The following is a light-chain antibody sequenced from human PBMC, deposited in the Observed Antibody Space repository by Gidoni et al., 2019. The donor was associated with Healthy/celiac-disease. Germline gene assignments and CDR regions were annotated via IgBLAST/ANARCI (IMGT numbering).Light chain of an antibody. CDR3: QQYYSTPPT. CDR1: QSVLYSSNNKNY. CDR2: WAS. V-gene: IGKV4-1*01. Sequence: IVMTHSPASLAVSLGARATINCKSSQSVLYSSNNKNYLAWYQQKTGQPPKLLIYWASTRESGVPDRFSGSGSGKDFTLTISSLQAEDVAVYYCQQYYSTPPTFGQGTKVEIK. J-gene: IGKJ1*01.